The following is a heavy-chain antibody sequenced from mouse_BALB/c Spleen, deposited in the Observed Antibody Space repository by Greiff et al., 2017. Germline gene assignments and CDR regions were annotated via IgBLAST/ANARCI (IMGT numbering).Heavy chain of an antibody. J-gene: IGHJ2*01. CDR3: SRSRDYRYYFDY. CDR1: GYTFTSYW. V-gene: IGHV1-55*01. CDR2: IYPGRGIT. Sequence: VQLQQSGAELVKPGASVKMSCKASGYTFTSYWINWVKQRPGQGLEWIGDIYPGRGITNYNEKFKSKATLTLDTSSSTAYMQLSSLTSEDSAVYYCSRSRDYRYYFDYWGQGTTLTVSS. D-gene: IGHD2-14*01.